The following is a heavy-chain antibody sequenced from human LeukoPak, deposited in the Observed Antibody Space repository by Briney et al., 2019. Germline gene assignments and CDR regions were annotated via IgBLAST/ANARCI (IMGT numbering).Heavy chain of an antibody. V-gene: IGHV1-2*02. CDR3: ARNGRGIYDY. CDR2: INPNSGGT. Sequence: ASVKVSCKASGYTFTGYYMHWVRQAPGQGLEWMGWINPNSGGTNYAQKFQGRVTITRDTSISTAYMELGRLSSDDTAVYFCARNGRGIYDYWGQGTLVIVSS. CDR1: GYTFTGYY. D-gene: IGHD3-16*01. J-gene: IGHJ4*02.